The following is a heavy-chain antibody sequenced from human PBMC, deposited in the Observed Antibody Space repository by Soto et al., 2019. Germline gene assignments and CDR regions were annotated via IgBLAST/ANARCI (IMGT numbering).Heavy chain of an antibody. D-gene: IGHD3-10*01. J-gene: IGHJ4*02. V-gene: IGHV3-74*01. Sequence: GGSLRFSCAASGFTFNNYWMHWVRQAPGKGLVWVSRIKTDGSSPNYADSVEGRFTISSDNAKNTLYLQMNSLRVEDTAVYYCARDRIAGSGSCDNWGQGTLVTVSS. CDR1: GFTFNNYW. CDR2: IKTDGSSP. CDR3: ARDRIAGSGSCDN.